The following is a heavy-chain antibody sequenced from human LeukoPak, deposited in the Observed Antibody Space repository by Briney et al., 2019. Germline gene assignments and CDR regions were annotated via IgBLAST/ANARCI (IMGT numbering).Heavy chain of an antibody. CDR1: GFTFSSYS. Sequence: TGGSLRLSCAASGFTFSSYSMNWVRQAPGKGLEWVSYISSSSSTIYYADSVKGRFTISKDNAKNSLYLQMNSLRAEDTVVYYCARDTSGSYGFFWYWGQGTLVTVSS. CDR3: ARDTSGSYGFFWY. CDR2: ISSSSSTI. J-gene: IGHJ4*02. D-gene: IGHD1-26*01. V-gene: IGHV3-48*01.